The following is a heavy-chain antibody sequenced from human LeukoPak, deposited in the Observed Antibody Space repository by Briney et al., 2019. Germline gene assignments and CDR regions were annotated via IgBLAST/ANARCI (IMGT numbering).Heavy chain of an antibody. V-gene: IGHV5-51*01. D-gene: IGHD1-1*01. Sequence: PGESLQISCKGSGYNFDNYWIAWVRQVPGKGLEWMGIIFPGDSNTRYSPSFQGQVTISADKSINTAYLQWSSLKASDTAIYYCAREQQLVLFDYWGQGALVTVSS. CDR2: IFPGDSNT. J-gene: IGHJ4*02. CDR3: AREQQLVLFDY. CDR1: GYNFDNYW.